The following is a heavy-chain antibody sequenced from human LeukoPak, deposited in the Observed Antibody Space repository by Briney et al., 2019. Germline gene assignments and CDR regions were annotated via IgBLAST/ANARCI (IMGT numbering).Heavy chain of an antibody. J-gene: IGHJ4*02. CDR3: ARDRDYSGSYVY. CDR2: INPNSGGT. CDR1: GYTFTGYY. Sequence: ASVKVSCKASGYTFTGYYMHWVRQAPGQGLEWMGRINPNSGGTNYAQKFQGRVTMTRDTSISTAYMELSRLRSDDTAVYYCARDRDYSGSYVYWGQGTLVTVSS. D-gene: IGHD1-26*01. V-gene: IGHV1-2*06.